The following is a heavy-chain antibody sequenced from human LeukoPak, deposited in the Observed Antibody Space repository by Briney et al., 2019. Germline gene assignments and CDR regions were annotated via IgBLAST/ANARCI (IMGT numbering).Heavy chain of an antibody. J-gene: IGHJ6*03. CDR2: IYYSGST. CDR1: GGSISSYY. Sequence: SETLSLTCTVSGGSISSYYWSWIRQPPGKGLEWIGYIYYSGSTNYNPSLKSRVTISVDTSKNQFSLKLSSVTAADTAVYYCARSLMVRGVYYYYYVDVWGKGTTVTVSS. CDR3: ARSLMVRGVYYYYYVDV. V-gene: IGHV4-59*01. D-gene: IGHD3-10*01.